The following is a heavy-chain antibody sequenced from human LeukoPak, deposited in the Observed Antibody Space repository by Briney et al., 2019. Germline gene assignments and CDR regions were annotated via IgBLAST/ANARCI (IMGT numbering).Heavy chain of an antibody. Sequence: ASVKVSYKASGYTFTSYYMHWVRQAPGQGLERMGIINPSGGSTSYAQKFQGRVTMTRDTSTSTVYMELSSLRSEDTAVYYCARRITIFGVVTDYYGMDVWGQGTTVTVSS. CDR1: GYTFTSYY. J-gene: IGHJ6*02. CDR3: ARRITIFGVVTDYYGMDV. D-gene: IGHD3-3*01. V-gene: IGHV1-46*01. CDR2: INPSGGST.